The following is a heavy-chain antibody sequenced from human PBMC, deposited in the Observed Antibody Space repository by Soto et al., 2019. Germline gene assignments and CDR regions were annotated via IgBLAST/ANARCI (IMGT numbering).Heavy chain of an antibody. Sequence: SETLSLTCTVSGDSIGGVGYWSWIRQLPGRGLEWIGCISSSGSTYYNPALNNRISLSLDTSQNQFSLKLLSVTAADTAIYYCGRIIGATSVDSWGQGTLVTVSS. CDR3: GRIIGATSVDS. J-gene: IGHJ4*02. D-gene: IGHD1-26*01. CDR1: GDSIGGVGY. CDR2: ISSSGST. V-gene: IGHV4-31*03.